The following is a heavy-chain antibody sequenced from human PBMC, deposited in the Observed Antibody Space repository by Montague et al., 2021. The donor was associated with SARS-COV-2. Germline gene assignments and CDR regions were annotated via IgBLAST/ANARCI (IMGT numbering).Heavy chain of an antibody. J-gene: IGHJ5*02. CDR1: GGSISSSSYY. Sequence: SETLSLTCTVSGGSISSSSYYWGWIRQPPGKGLEWIGSIYYSGSTYYNPSLKSRVTISVDTSKNRFSLKLSSVTAADTAVYYCATHAPAITMVRGVKLLDWFDPWGQGTLVTVSS. CDR2: IYYSGST. CDR3: ATHAPAITMVRGVKLLDWFDP. V-gene: IGHV4-39*01. D-gene: IGHD3-10*01.